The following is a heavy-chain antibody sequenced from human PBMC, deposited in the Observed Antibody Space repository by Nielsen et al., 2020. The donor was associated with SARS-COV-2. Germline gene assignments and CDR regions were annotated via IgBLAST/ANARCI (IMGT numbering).Heavy chain of an antibody. Sequence: SVKVSCKASGGTFSSYAISWVRQAPGQGLEWMGGIIPIFGTANYAQKFQGRVTITADESTSTAYMELSSLRSEDTAVYYCARDRPFYDILTGPAFDYWGQGTLVTVSS. CDR3: ARDRPFYDILTGPAFDY. CDR1: GGTFSSYA. CDR2: IIPIFGTA. V-gene: IGHV1-69*13. D-gene: IGHD3-9*01. J-gene: IGHJ4*02.